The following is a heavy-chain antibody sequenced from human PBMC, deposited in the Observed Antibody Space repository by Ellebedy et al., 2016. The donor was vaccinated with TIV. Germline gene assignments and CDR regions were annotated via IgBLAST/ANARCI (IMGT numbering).Heavy chain of an antibody. V-gene: IGHV4-30-4*08. CDR1: GGSISNGDYS. CDR2: FHDTGAV. J-gene: IGHJ5*02. CDR3: ARREKRNHWMDP. Sequence: SETLSLTXTVSGGSISNGDYSWSWTRQPPEKGLVWIGYFHDTGAVYYNPSQQSRATLLVDTSKNQFSVRVTSVNAADTAICYCARREKRNHWMDPWGHGTLVTVSS.